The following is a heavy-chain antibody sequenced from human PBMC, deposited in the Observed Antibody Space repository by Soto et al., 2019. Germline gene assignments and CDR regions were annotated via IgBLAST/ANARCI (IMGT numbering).Heavy chain of an antibody. J-gene: IGHJ6*02. CDR1: GGSISSYY. V-gene: IGHV4-59*01. CDR3: ARDIRGYSYGTHYYYYYGMDV. Sequence: QVQLQESGPGLVKPSETLSLTCTVSGGSISSYYWSWIRQPPGKGLEWIGYIYYSGRTNYNPSLNSRFTISVDTSKNQFSLKLSSVTAADTAVYYCARDIRGYSYGTHYYYYYGMDVWGQGTTVTVSS. D-gene: IGHD5-18*01. CDR2: IYYSGRT.